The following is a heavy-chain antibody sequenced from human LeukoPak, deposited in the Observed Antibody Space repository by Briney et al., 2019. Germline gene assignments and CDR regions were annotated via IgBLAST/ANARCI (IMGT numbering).Heavy chain of an antibody. J-gene: IGHJ4*02. Sequence: GGSLRPSCAASGFTFSSYAMSWVRQAPGKGLEWVSAISGSGGSTYYADSVKGRFTISRDNSKNTLYLQMNSLRAEDTAVYYCAKWGGIVGATIDYWGQGTLVTVSS. CDR2: ISGSGGST. D-gene: IGHD1-26*01. CDR1: GFTFSSYA. V-gene: IGHV3-23*01. CDR3: AKWGGIVGATIDY.